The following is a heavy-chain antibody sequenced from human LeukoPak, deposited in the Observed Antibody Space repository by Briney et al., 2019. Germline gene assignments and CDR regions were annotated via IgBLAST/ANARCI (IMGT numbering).Heavy chain of an antibody. D-gene: IGHD6-13*01. J-gene: IGHJ5*02. CDR2: LYTGGST. CDR3: ASLISANWFDP. Sequence: GGSLRLSCAASGFTVSSNYMSWVRQAPGMGLEWVSILYTGGSTYYADSVKGRFTISRDSSKNTLYLQMSSLRAEDTAVYYCASLISANWFDPWGQGTLVTVSS. V-gene: IGHV3-66*01. CDR1: GFTVSSNY.